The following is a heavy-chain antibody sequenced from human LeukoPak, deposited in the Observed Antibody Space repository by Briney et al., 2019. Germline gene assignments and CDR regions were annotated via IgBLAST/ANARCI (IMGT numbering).Heavy chain of an antibody. V-gene: IGHV3-33*05. CDR1: GFSFTPHA. D-gene: IGHD2-8*01. CDR2: IQYDGTEK. J-gene: IGHJ4*02. Sequence: PGGSLRLSCEASGFSFTPHAMHWVRQAPGKGLEWMASIQYDGTEKSYADSVKGRFTISRDNSKSTLYLQMSSLRVEDTAVYYCARDEGLEVNGSLDQWGQGTLVPVSA. CDR3: ARDEGLEVNGSLDQ.